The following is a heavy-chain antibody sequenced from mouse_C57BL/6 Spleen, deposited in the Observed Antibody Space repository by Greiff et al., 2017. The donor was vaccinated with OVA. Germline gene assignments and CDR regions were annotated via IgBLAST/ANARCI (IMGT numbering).Heavy chain of an antibody. CDR3: ASSAVDYAMDY. V-gene: IGHV1-42*01. CDR1: GYSFTGYY. D-gene: IGHD1-1*02. J-gene: IGHJ4*01. CDR2: INPSTGGT. Sequence: VQLQQSGPELVKPGASVKISCKASGYSFTGYYMNWVKQSPEKSLEWIGEINPSTGGTTYNQKFKAKATLTVDKSSSTAYMQLKSLTSEDSAVYYCASSAVDYAMDYWGQGTSVTVSS.